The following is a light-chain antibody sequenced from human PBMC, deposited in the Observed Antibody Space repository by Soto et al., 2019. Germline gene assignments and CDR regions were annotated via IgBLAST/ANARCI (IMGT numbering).Light chain of an antibody. Sequence: DIQMTQSPSTLSASVGDRVTITCRARQSIYSWLAWYQQKPGKAPKLLIYDASNVESGVPARFSGSAPWTEFTLTNTGLQADDCAPYYCQQYCSSSWTFGQGTKVEIK. CDR3: QQYCSSSWT. J-gene: IGKJ1*01. CDR1: QSIYSW. CDR2: DAS. V-gene: IGKV1-5*01.